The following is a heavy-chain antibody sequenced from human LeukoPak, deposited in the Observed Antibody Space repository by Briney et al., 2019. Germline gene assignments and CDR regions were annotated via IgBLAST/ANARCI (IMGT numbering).Heavy chain of an antibody. J-gene: IGHJ5*02. V-gene: IGHV1-69*05. CDR2: IIPIFGTA. CDR1: GGTFSSYA. Sequence: ASVKVSCKASGGTFSSYAISWVRQAPGQGLEWMGGIIPIFGTANYAQKFQGRVTITTDESTSTAYMELSSLRSEDTAVYYCARGIDLLELEDGFDPWGQGTLVTVSS. D-gene: IGHD2-15*01. CDR3: ARGIDLLELEDGFDP.